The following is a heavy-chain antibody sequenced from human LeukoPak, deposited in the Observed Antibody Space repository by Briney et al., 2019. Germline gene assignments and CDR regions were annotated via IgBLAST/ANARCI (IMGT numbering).Heavy chain of an antibody. J-gene: IGHJ3*02. V-gene: IGHV3-30*04. Sequence: GGSLRLSCAASGFTFSSYAMHWVRQAPGKGLEWVAVISYDGSNKYYADSVKGRFTISRDNSKNTLYLQMNSLRAEDTAVYYCARDLGSSSRTDAFDIWGQGTMVTVSS. CDR1: GFTFSSYA. CDR2: ISYDGSNK. D-gene: IGHD6-13*01. CDR3: ARDLGSSSRTDAFDI.